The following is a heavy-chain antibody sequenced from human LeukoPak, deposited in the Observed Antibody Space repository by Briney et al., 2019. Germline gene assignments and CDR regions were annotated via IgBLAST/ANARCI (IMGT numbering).Heavy chain of an antibody. Sequence: GGSLRLSCAVTGFTFSNYWMNWVRQAPGKGLEWVSYISSSSSTIYYADSVKGRFTISRDNAKNSLYLQMNSLRAEDTAVYYCARGYYNSSGYYGGVYWGQGTLVTVSS. J-gene: IGHJ4*02. V-gene: IGHV3-48*04. CDR2: ISSSSSTI. D-gene: IGHD3-22*01. CDR1: GFTFSNYW. CDR3: ARGYYNSSGYYGGVY.